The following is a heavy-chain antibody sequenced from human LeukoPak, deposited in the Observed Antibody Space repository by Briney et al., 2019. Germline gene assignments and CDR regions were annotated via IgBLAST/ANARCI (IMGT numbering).Heavy chain of an antibody. V-gene: IGHV3-23*01. CDR1: GFTFSNYY. D-gene: IGHD3-9*01. CDR2: ISGSGDSI. Sequence: GSLRLSSAASGFTFSNYYMSWVRQAPGKGLEWVSAISGSGDSIFYADSVKGRFTISRDNSKTTLYVQMNSLRAEDTAVYYCAKSFLTGYSLFDSWGQGTLVTVSS. CDR3: AKSFLTGYSLFDS. J-gene: IGHJ4*02.